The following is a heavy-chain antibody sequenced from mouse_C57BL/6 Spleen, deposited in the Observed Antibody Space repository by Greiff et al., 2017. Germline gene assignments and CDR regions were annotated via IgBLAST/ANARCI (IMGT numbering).Heavy chain of an antibody. CDR3: ARDSNWDGY. CDR1: GYSITSGYY. D-gene: IGHD4-1*02. CDR2: ISYDGSN. V-gene: IGHV3-6*01. Sequence: EVKVEESGPGLVKPSQSLSLTCSVTGYSITSGYYWNWIRQFPGNKLEWMGYISYDGSNNYNPSLKNRISITRDTSKNQFFLKLNSVTTEDTATYYCARDSNWDGYWGQGTLVTVSA. J-gene: IGHJ3*01.